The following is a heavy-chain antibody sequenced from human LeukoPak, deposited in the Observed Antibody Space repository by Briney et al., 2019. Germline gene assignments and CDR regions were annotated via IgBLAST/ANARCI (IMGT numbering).Heavy chain of an antibody. CDR2: IPYSGST. CDR1: GGSISSGAYY. Sequence: SETLSLTCTVSGGSISSGAYYWAWIRQPPGKGPEWIASIPYSGSTSYNPSLKSRVTISVDTSKNQFSLKLSSVTAADTAVYYCARLFAPALAYCGGDCYPGAFDIWGQGTMVTVSS. J-gene: IGHJ3*02. CDR3: ARLFAPALAYCGGDCYPGAFDI. V-gene: IGHV4-39*07. D-gene: IGHD2-21*02.